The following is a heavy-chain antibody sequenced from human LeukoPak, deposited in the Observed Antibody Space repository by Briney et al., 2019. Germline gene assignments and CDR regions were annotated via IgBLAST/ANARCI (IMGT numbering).Heavy chain of an antibody. Sequence: PGGSLRLSCAASGFTFSSYWMSWVRQAPGKGLEWVANIKQDGSEKYYVDSVKGRFTISRDNAKNSLYLQMNSLRAEDTAVYYCASSVVVDVRGAYDYWGQETLVTVSS. V-gene: IGHV3-7*01. D-gene: IGHD2-15*01. CDR2: IKQDGSEK. CDR3: ASSVVVDVRGAYDY. J-gene: IGHJ4*02. CDR1: GFTFSSYW.